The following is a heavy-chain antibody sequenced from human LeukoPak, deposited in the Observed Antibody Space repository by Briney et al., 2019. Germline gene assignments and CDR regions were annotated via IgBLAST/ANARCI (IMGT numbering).Heavy chain of an antibody. V-gene: IGHV4-39*07. CDR1: GGSISSSSYY. J-gene: IGHJ5*02. D-gene: IGHD3-22*01. Sequence: SETLSLTCTVSGGSISSSSYYWGWIRQPPGKGLEWIGSIYYSGSTYYNPSLKSRVTISVDTSKNQFSLRLTSVTAADTAVYYCARMVWDSGYLSNWFDPWGQGALVTVSS. CDR3: ARMVWDSGYLSNWFDP. CDR2: IYYSGST.